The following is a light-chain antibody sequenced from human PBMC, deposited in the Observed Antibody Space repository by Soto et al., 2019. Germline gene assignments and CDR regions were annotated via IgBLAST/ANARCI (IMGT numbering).Light chain of an antibody. CDR3: QHYDSLPIT. J-gene: IGKJ5*01. CDR1: QGISSV. CDR2: AAS. V-gene: IGKV1-13*02. Sequence: CRASQGISSVLAWFQQKPGKAPKLLIYAASSLQSGVPSRFSGSGSGTDFTLTISRLEPEDFAVFYCQHYDSLPITFGQGTRLEIK.